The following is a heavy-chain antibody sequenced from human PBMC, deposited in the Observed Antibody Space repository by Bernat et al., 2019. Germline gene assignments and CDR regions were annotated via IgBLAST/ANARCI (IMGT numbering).Heavy chain of an antibody. V-gene: IGHV3-23*01. CDR2: ISGSGGNT. J-gene: IGHJ4*02. Sequence: EVQLLESGGGLVQPGGSLRLSCAASGFTFSSYAMNWVRQAPGKGLEWVSVISGSGGNTYYADSVKGRFTISRDNSKNTLYLQMNRLRDEDTTVYYCAKDLWTTVTKGGFNCWGQGTLVTVSS. D-gene: IGHD4-17*01. CDR3: AKDLWTTVTKGGFNC. CDR1: GFTFSSYA.